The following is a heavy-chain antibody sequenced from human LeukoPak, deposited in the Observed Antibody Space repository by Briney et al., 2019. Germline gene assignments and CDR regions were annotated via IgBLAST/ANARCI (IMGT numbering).Heavy chain of an antibody. CDR3: AKENRRLLKDFDY. CDR1: GFTFSSYS. J-gene: IGHJ4*02. Sequence: GGSLRLSCAASGFTFSSYSMNWVRQAPGKGLEWVSYISSSSSTIYYADSVKGRFTISRDNSKNTLYLQMNSLRAEDTAVYYCAKENRRLLKDFDYWGQGTLVTVSS. CDR2: ISSSSSTI. D-gene: IGHD2-21*01. V-gene: IGHV3-48*01.